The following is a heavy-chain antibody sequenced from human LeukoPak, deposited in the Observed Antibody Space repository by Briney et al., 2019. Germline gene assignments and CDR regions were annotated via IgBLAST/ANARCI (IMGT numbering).Heavy chain of an antibody. Sequence: ASVKVSCKASGGTFSSYAISWVRQAPGQGLEWMGGIIPIFGTANYAQKFQGRVTITADESTGTAYMELSSLRFEDTAVYYCARDPSYYYGSGSYVYWGQGTLVTVSS. CDR2: IIPIFGTA. V-gene: IGHV1-69*13. CDR1: GGTFSSYA. J-gene: IGHJ4*02. D-gene: IGHD3-10*01. CDR3: ARDPSYYYGSGSYVY.